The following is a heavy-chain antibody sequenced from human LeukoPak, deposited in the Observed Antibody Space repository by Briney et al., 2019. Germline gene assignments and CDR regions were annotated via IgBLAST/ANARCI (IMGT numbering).Heavy chain of an antibody. CDR2: FDPEDGET. D-gene: IGHD5-18*01. Sequence: GASVRVSCEASGYTFTDYYMHWVRQAPGKGLEWMGGFDPEDGETIYAQKFQGRVTMTEDTSTDTAYMELSSLRSEDTAVYYCATVDRGYSYGYDFDYWGQGTLVTVSS. CDR3: ATVDRGYSYGYDFDY. CDR1: GYTFTDYY. J-gene: IGHJ4*02. V-gene: IGHV1-24*01.